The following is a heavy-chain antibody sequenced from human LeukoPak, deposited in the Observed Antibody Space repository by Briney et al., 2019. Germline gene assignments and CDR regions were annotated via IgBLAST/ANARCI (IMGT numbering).Heavy chain of an antibody. V-gene: IGHV3-53*01. CDR2: IYSGGST. J-gene: IGHJ6*02. CDR3: ARELLLWFGVDGMDV. CDR1: GFTSVNYA. D-gene: IGHD3-10*01. Sequence: GGSVRLSCAATGFTSVNYAMSWVRQAPGKGLEWVSVIYSGGSTYYADSVKGRFTISRDNSKNTLYLQMNSLRAEDTAVYYCARELLLWFGVDGMDVWGQGTTVTVSS.